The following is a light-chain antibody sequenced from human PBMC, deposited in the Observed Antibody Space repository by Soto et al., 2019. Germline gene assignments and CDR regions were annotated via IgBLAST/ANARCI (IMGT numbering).Light chain of an antibody. J-gene: IGKJ1*01. CDR3: QQSYSSSWT. CDR2: AAS. Sequence: DIQMTQSPSTLSASVGDRVTITCLASQSISSWLAWYQQKPGKAPNLLIYAASSLQSGVPSRFSGSGSGTDFTLTISSLQREDFATYFCQQSYSSSWTFGQGTKVDIK. V-gene: IGKV1-39*01. CDR1: QSISSW.